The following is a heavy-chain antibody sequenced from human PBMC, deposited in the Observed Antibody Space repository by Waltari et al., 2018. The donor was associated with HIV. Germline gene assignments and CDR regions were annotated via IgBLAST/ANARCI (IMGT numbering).Heavy chain of an antibody. CDR3: ARGEQQLVRSWDY. V-gene: IGHV4-34*01. Sequence: QVQLQQWGAGLLKPSETLSLTCAVYGGSFSGYYWSWIRQPPGKGLEWIGEINRSGSTNYNPSLKSRVTISVDTSKNQFSLKLSSVTAADTAVYYCARGEQQLVRSWDYWGQGTLVTVSS. J-gene: IGHJ4*02. CDR2: INRSGST. CDR1: GGSFSGYY. D-gene: IGHD6-13*01.